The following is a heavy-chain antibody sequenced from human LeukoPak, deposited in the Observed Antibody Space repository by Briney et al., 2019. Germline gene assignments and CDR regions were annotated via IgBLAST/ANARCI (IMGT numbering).Heavy chain of an antibody. CDR3: AKDLGKVIAAAGTSGFDS. CDR2: IIWDGGST. D-gene: IGHD6-13*01. J-gene: IGHJ4*01. CDR1: GFNFDDYS. Sequence: GGSLRLPCAASGFNFDDYSMHWVRQIPGKSLEWVSLIIWDGGSTFYADSVKGRFTISRDTRKNFLYLQMISLRTEDTALYYCAKDLGKVIAAAGTSGFDSWGRGTLVTVSS. V-gene: IGHV3-43*01.